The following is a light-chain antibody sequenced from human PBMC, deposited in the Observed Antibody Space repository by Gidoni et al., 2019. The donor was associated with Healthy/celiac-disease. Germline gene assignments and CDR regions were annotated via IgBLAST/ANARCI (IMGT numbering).Light chain of an antibody. V-gene: IGKV3-15*01. Sequence: EIVMTQSHATLSVSPGERATLSCRASQSVSSNLAWYQQTPGQAPRLLIYGSSTRATGIPARFSCSGSGTEFTLTISSLQSEDFAVYYCQQYNNWPPWTFGQGTKVEIK. CDR1: QSVSSN. CDR2: GSS. CDR3: QQYNNWPPWT. J-gene: IGKJ1*01.